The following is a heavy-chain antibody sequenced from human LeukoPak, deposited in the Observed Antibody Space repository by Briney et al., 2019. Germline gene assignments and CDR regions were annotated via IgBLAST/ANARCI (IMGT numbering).Heavy chain of an antibody. D-gene: IGHD3-22*01. V-gene: IGHV4-59*01. CDR2: IYYSGST. CDR3: ARGDSSNYYYYYYMDV. Sequence: SETLSLTCTVSGGSISSYYWSWIRQPPGKGLEWIGYIYYSGSTNYNPSLKSRVTISVDTSKNQFSLKLSSVTAADTAVYYCARGDSSNYYYYYYMDVWGKGTTVTVSS. CDR1: GGSISSYY. J-gene: IGHJ6*03.